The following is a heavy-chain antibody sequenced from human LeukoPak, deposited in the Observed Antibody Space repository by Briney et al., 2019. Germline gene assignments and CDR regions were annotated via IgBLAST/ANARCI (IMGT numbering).Heavy chain of an antibody. CDR1: GGSISSYY. CDR2: IYHSGST. CDR3: ARGQWLPVFDF. Sequence: PSETLSLTCTVSGGSISSYYWSWIRQPPGKGLELIGYIYHSGSTNYNPSLNSRVTISVDTSKNHFSLKLSSVTAADTAVYYCARGQWLPVFDFWGQGILVTVSS. J-gene: IGHJ4*02. V-gene: IGHV4-59*01. D-gene: IGHD3-22*01.